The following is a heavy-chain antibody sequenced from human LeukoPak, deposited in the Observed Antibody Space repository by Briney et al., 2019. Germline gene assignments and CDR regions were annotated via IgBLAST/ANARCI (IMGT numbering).Heavy chain of an antibody. CDR1: GFTFSSYA. CDR3: AKWRVYQLLGYYFDY. D-gene: IGHD2-2*01. V-gene: IGHV3-23*01. J-gene: IGHJ4*02. CDR2: ISGSGGST. Sequence: GGSLRLSCAASGFTFSSYAMSWVRQAPGKGLEWVSAISGSGGSTYYADSVKGRFTISRDNSKNTLYLQMNSLRAEDTAVYYCAKWRVYQLLGYYFDYRGQGTLVTVSS.